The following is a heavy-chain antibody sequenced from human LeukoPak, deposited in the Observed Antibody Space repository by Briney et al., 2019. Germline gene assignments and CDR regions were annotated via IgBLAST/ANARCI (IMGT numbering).Heavy chain of an antibody. V-gene: IGHV5-51*01. CDR1: GYSFTSYW. J-gene: IGHJ4*02. Sequence: GESLKISCQGSGYSFTSYWIGWMRQMAGQGLELMAIIYPANSATRYSPSVQGRVTISADNSINTAYLQWSSLRASDTAMYYCAIQAYYHSTAYGNWGQGTLVTVSS. CDR2: IYPANSAT. D-gene: IGHD3-22*01. CDR3: AIQAYYHSTAYGN.